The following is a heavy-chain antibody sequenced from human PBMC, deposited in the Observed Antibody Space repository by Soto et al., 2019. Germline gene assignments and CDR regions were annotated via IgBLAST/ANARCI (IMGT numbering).Heavy chain of an antibody. Sequence: EVQLVESGGGLVQPGGSLRLSCAASGFTFSSFWMHWVRQVPGKGLVWISRINGDGSRTDYADSVRGRFTISRDNAKNTLYLQMNSLRVEDTAVYYCVTKGNTNTGFVGDSCGQGNLVTVSS. J-gene: IGHJ4*02. D-gene: IGHD3-10*01. CDR2: INGDGSRT. CDR3: VTKGNTNTGFVGDS. CDR1: GFTFSSFW. V-gene: IGHV3-74*01.